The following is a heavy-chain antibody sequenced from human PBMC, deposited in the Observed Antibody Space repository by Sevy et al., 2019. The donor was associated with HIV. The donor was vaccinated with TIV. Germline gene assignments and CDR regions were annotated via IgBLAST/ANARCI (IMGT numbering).Heavy chain of an antibody. CDR2: TRKKANSYTT. CDR1: GFTFSDHY. J-gene: IGHJ4*02. Sequence: GGSLRLSCAASGFTFSDHYMDWVRQAPGKGLEWVGRTRKKANSYTTEYAASVKGRFTISRDDSKNSLYLQMNSLKTEDTAVYYCARVDIVVVPAAGGVDYWGQGTLVTVSS. D-gene: IGHD2-2*03. V-gene: IGHV3-72*01. CDR3: ARVDIVVVPAAGGVDY.